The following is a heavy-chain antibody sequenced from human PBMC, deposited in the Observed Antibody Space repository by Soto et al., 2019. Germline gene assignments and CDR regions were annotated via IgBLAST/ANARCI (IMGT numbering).Heavy chain of an antibody. CDR2: IYYSGST. Sequence: PSETLSLTCTVSGGSISSGDYYWSWIRQPPGKGLEWIGDIYYSGSTHYNPSLKSRVTISVDTSKNQFSLKLTSVTAADTAVYYCARDKITGIFDYWGQGTLVTVSS. CDR3: ARDKITGIFDY. D-gene: IGHD2-8*02. V-gene: IGHV4-30-4*01. CDR1: GGSISSGDYY. J-gene: IGHJ4*02.